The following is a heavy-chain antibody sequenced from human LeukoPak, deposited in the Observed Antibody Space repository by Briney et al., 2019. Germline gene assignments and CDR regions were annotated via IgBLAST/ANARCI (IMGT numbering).Heavy chain of an antibody. J-gene: IGHJ4*02. D-gene: IGHD3-10*01. Sequence: GASVKVSCKASGYTFTSYGISWVRQAPGQGLEWMGWTSAYNGNTNYAQKLQGRVTMTTDTSTSTAYMELRSLRSDDTAVYYCARDRYYYGSGSYSFDYWGQGTLVTVSS. CDR3: ARDRYYYGSGSYSFDY. CDR1: GYTFTSYG. CDR2: TSAYNGNT. V-gene: IGHV1-18*01.